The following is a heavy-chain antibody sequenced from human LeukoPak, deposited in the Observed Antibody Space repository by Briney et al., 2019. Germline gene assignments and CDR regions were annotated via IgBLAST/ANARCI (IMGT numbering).Heavy chain of an antibody. Sequence: KPGGSLRLSCAASGFTFSSYNMNWVRQAPGKGLEWVSSISSSSSYIYYADSVKGRFTISRDNAKNSLYLQMNSLRAEDTAVYYCARDPDYGGIAYGMDVWGQGTTVTVSS. J-gene: IGHJ6*02. CDR1: GFTFSSYN. CDR3: ARDPDYGGIAYGMDV. D-gene: IGHD4-23*01. V-gene: IGHV3-21*01. CDR2: ISSSSSYI.